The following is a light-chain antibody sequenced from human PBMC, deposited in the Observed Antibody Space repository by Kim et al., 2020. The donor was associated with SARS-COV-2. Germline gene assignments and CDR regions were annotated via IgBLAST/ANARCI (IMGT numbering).Light chain of an antibody. V-gene: IGKV1-33*01. Sequence: ASGGDRVTITCQASQDIERYLNWFQQKPGKAPKLLIYDASNLEFGVPSRFSGSGSGTHFSFTITSLHPEDVATYYCQQSDKLPLTFGPGTKVDIK. CDR3: QQSDKLPLT. CDR1: QDIERY. CDR2: DAS. J-gene: IGKJ3*01.